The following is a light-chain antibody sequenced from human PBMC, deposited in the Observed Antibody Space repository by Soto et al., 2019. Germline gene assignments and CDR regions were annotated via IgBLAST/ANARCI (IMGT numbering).Light chain of an antibody. CDR2: EVS. Sequence: QSVLTQPASVSGSPGQSITISCTGTSGDVGGYNYVSWYQRPPGKAPKLIIYEVSNRPSGVSDRFSAFKSGNTASLTISGLRAEDDAYYYCSSYISRTCVVFGGGTKLTVL. V-gene: IGLV2-14*01. J-gene: IGLJ2*01. CDR3: SSYISRTCVV. CDR1: SGDVGGYNY.